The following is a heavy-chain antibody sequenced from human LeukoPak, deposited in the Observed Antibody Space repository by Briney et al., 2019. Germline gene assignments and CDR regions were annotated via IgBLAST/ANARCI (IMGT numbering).Heavy chain of an antibody. V-gene: IGHV3-11*01. J-gene: IGHJ4*02. D-gene: IGHD3-22*01. CDR3: AKGDPYDTTGYPSDY. CDR1: GFTFSDYY. CDR2: ISSHGSSI. Sequence: GGSLRLSCAASGFTFSDYYMSWIRQAQGKGLEWVAFISSHGSSIFYADSVRDRFTISRDNTRNTLYLQMNSLTADDTAVYYCAKGDPYDTTGYPSDYWGQGTLVTVSS.